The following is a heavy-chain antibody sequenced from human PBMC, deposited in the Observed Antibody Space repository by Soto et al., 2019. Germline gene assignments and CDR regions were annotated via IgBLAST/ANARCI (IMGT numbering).Heavy chain of an antibody. D-gene: IGHD3-22*01. CDR3: ARVSLSLGDSSGYYSLDY. V-gene: IGHV4-31*03. J-gene: IGHJ4*02. CDR1: GGSISSCGYY. CDR2: IYYSGST. Sequence: SETLSLTCTVSGGSISSCGYYWSWIRQHPGKGLEWIGYIYYSGSTYYNPSLKSRVTISVDTSKNQFSLKLSSVTAADTAVYYCARVSLSLGDSSGYYSLDYWGQGTLVTVPQ.